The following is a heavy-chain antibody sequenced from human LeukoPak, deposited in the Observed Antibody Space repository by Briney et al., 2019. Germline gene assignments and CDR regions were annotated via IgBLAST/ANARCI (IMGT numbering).Heavy chain of an antibody. CDR2: ISSRRGYI. CDR3: AREKGYYYDSSGPFDY. J-gene: IGHJ4*02. CDR1: GFTFSSYS. V-gene: IGHV3-21*01. D-gene: IGHD3-22*01. Sequence: GGSLRLSCAASGFTFSSYSMNWVRQAPGKGLGWVSSISSRRGYIYYADSVKGRFTISRDNDKNSLYLQMNSLRAEGTAVYYCAREKGYYYDSSGPFDYWGQGTLVTVSS.